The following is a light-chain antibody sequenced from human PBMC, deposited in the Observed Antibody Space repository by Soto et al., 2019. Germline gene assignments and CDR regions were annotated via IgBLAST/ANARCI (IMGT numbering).Light chain of an antibody. CDR1: GSDVGGYKY. CDR2: DVS. J-gene: IGLJ1*01. Sequence: QSVLTRPASVSGSPGQSITISCTGTGSDVGGYKYVSWYQQLPGKAPKLMIYDVSYRPSGVSDRFSGSKSGNTASLIISGLQAEDEADYYCSPYASSSPFVFGPGTTVPV. CDR3: SPYASSSPFV. V-gene: IGLV2-14*01.